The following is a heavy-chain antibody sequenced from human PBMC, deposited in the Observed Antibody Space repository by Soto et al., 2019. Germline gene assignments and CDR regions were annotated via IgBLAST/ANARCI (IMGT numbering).Heavy chain of an antibody. V-gene: IGHV3-48*01. CDR3: ARARTLGYCSGGSCYDFDY. D-gene: IGHD2-15*01. J-gene: IGHJ4*02. CDR2: ISSSSSTI. CDR1: GFTFSSYS. Sequence: GGSLRLSCAASGFTFSSYSMNWVRQAPGKGLEWVSYISSSSSTIYYADSVKGRFTISRDNAKNSLYLQMNSLRAEDTAVYYCARARTLGYCSGGSCYDFDYWGQGTLVTVSS.